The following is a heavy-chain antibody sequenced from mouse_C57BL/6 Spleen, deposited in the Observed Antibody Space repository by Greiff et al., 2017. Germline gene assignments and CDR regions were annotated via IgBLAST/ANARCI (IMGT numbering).Heavy chain of an antibody. CDR3: ARVGYYGRGAMDY. D-gene: IGHD1-1*01. V-gene: IGHV1-64*01. J-gene: IGHJ4*01. Sequence: QVQLQQPGAELVKPGASVKLSCKASGYTFTSYWMHWVKQRPGQGLEWIGMIHPNSGSTNYNEKFKSKATLTVDKSSSTAYMQFSSLTSEDSAVYYCARVGYYGRGAMDYWGQGTSVTVSS. CDR1: GYTFTSYW. CDR2: IHPNSGST.